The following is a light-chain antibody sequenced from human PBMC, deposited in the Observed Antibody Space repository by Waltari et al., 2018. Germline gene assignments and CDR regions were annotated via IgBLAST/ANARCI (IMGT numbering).Light chain of an antibody. V-gene: IGLV2-14*03. CDR1: RRDVGGFNF. CDR2: DVF. CDR3: SSYTASPPHVV. Sequence: QSALTQPASVSGSPGQSISISCTGIRRDVGGFNFVSSYQQHPGKAPKLMIYDVFNRPSGVSTRFSGSKSDNAASLAISGLQAEDEAVYYCSSYTASPPHVVFGGGTKVTVL. J-gene: IGLJ2*01.